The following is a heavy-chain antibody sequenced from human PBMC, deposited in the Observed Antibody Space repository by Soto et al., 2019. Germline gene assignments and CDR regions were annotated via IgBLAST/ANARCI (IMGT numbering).Heavy chain of an antibody. CDR2: INPSGGST. D-gene: IGHD5-18*01. V-gene: IGHV1-46*03. J-gene: IGHJ5*02. Sequence: QVQLVQSGAEVKKPGASVKVSCKASGYTFTSYYMHWVRQAPGQGLEWMGIINPSGGSTSYAQKCQGRATMXSXTSXSTVYMERSSLRSEDTAVYYCARVYPSDTRYGYVGNNWFDPWGQGTLVTVSS. CDR1: GYTFTSYY. CDR3: ARVYPSDTRYGYVGNNWFDP.